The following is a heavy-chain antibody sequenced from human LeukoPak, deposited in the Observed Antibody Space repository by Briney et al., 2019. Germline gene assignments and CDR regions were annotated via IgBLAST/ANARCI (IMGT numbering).Heavy chain of an antibody. J-gene: IGHJ4*02. D-gene: IGHD4-23*01. CDR3: ARLPPTPISYYGGNFSPFDY. Sequence: GESLKISCKGSGYSFTSYWIGWVRQMPGKGLEWMGIIYPGDSDTRYSPSFQGQVTISADKSISTAYLQWSSLKASDTAMYYCARLPPTPISYYGGNFSPFDYWGQGTLVTVSS. CDR1: GYSFTSYW. CDR2: IYPGDSDT. V-gene: IGHV5-51*01.